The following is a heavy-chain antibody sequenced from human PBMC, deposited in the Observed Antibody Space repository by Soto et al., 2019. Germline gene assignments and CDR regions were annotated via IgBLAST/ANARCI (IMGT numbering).Heavy chain of an antibody. J-gene: IGHJ4*02. CDR1: GGTFSSYT. V-gene: IGHV1-69*02. Sequence: QVQLVQSGAEVKKPGSSVKVSCKASGGTFSSYTISWVRQAPGQGLEWMGRIIPILGIANYAQKIQGRVTITADESTSTAYMELSSLRSADTAVYYSASDPMAGPTLRIDYGGQGTLVTVSS. CDR2: IIPILGIA. D-gene: IGHD1-1*01. CDR3: ASDPMAGPTLRIDY.